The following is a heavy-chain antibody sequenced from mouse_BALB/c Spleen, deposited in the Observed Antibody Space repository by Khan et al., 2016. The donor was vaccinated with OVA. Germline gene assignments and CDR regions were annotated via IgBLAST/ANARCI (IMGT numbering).Heavy chain of an antibody. J-gene: IGHJ4*01. Sequence: QMQLEESGPDLVAPSQSLSITCTVSGFSLTSYAIHWVRQPPGKGLEWLVVIWSDGRTTYNSALKSRLSITKDNSKSQVFLKINSLQTDDTAMSSCSRRQIPLSMESWGQGTSVTVSS. V-gene: IGHV2-6-2*01. CDR3: SRRQIPLSMES. CDR2: IWSDGRT. CDR1: GFSLTSYA.